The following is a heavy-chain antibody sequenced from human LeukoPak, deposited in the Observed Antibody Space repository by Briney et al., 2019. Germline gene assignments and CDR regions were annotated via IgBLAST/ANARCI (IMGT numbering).Heavy chain of an antibody. D-gene: IGHD5-12*01. CDR3: AREGSSGQDWYAFDV. Sequence: GASVKVSCKASGFTFTGYYVQWLRQAPGQGLEWVGWMYFNGGATRYAPKFQGRVTMTRDTSISTAYMELSSLRPDDTAMYYCAREGSSGQDWYAFDVWGEETMVTVSS. J-gene: IGHJ3*01. V-gene: IGHV1-2*02. CDR1: GFTFTGYY. CDR2: MYFNGGAT.